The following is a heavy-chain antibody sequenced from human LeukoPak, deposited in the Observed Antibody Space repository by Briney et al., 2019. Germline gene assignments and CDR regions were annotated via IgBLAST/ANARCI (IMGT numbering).Heavy chain of an antibody. V-gene: IGHV3-9*01. CDR1: GVTCDDYA. D-gene: IGHD3-22*01. Sequence: GGSLRLSCAASGVTCDDYAMHWVRQAPGKGLGWVSGISWNSGSIGYADSVKGRFTISRDNAKKSLYLQMNSLRAEDTAVYYCARSRYDSSGYYGIIGNWGQGTLVTVSS. J-gene: IGHJ4*02. CDR2: ISWNSGSI. CDR3: ARSRYDSSGYYGIIGN.